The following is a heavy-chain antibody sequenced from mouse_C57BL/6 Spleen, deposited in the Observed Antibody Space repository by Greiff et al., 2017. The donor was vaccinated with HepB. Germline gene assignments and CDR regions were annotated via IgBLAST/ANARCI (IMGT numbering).Heavy chain of an antibody. J-gene: IGHJ3*01. CDR2: ISYDGSN. CDR1: GYSITSGYY. CDR3: ARGGDGYPPWFAY. V-gene: IGHV3-6*01. D-gene: IGHD2-3*01. Sequence: ESGPGLVKPSQSLSLTCSVTGYSITSGYYWNWIRQFPGNKLEWMGYISYDGSNNYNPSLKNRISITRDTSKNQFFLKLNSVTTEDTATYYCARGGDGYPPWFAYWGQGTLVTVSA.